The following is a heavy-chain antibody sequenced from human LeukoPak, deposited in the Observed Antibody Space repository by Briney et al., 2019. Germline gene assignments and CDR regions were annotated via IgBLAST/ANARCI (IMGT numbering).Heavy chain of an antibody. CDR1: GGSISSGGYY. CDR3: ARAGCSSTSCSQGAFDI. D-gene: IGHD2-2*01. J-gene: IGHJ3*02. Sequence: KPSQTLSLTCTVSGGSISSGGYYWSWIRQPPGKGLEWIGYIYHSGSTYYNPSLKSRVTISVDRSKNQFSLKLSSVTAADTAVYYCARAGCSSTSCSQGAFDIWGQGTMVTVSS. V-gene: IGHV4-30-2*01. CDR2: IYHSGST.